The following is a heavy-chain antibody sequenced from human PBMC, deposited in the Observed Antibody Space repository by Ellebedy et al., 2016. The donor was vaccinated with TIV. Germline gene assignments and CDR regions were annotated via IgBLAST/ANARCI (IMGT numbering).Heavy chain of an antibody. CDR2: ISVSSTYI. D-gene: IGHD3-3*01. J-gene: IGHJ4*02. V-gene: IGHV3-21*06. CDR3: SRGDYDDSDFDY. CDR1: GFTFSRYS. Sequence: PGGSLRLSCAASGFTFSRYSMNWVRQAPGKGLEWVSSISVSSTYIYFADSLKGRFTISRDDAKNSLLLQMNSLRAEDTAVYYCSRGDYDDSDFDYWGQGTLVTVSS.